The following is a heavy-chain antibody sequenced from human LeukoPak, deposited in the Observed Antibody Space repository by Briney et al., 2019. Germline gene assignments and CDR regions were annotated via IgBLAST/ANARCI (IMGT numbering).Heavy chain of an antibody. V-gene: IGHV4-59*01. CDR2: IYYSGST. CDR3: ARATYYGDSPGDFDY. Sequence: PSETLSLTCTVSGGSISSYYWSWIRQPPGKGLEWIGYIYYSGSTNYNPSLKSRVTISVDTSKNQFPLKLSSVTAADTAVYYCARATYYGDSPGDFDYWGQGTLVTVSS. J-gene: IGHJ4*02. D-gene: IGHD4-17*01. CDR1: GGSISSYY.